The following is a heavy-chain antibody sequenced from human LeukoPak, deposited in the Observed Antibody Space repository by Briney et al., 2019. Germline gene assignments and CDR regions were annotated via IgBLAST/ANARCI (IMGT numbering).Heavy chain of an antibody. D-gene: IGHD5-18*01. CDR3: TKGTIWLPFDY. Sequence: GGSLRLSCAASGFTFSIYPMHWVRQAPGKGLEWVAVDGNSKSYADSVKGRFTISRDNSKNTLYLQMNSLRAEDTAVYYCTKGTIWLPFDYWGQGTLVTVSS. V-gene: IGHV3-30-3*01. CDR1: GFTFSIYP. CDR2: DGNSK. J-gene: IGHJ4*02.